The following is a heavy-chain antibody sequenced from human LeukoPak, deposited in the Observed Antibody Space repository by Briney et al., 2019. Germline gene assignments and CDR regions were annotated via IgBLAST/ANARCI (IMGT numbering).Heavy chain of an antibody. J-gene: IGHJ6*04. V-gene: IGHV1-18*04. CDR1: GYTFTSYG. CDR2: ISAYNGNT. CDR3: ARPLKGYYYYDMDV. Sequence: ASVKVSCKASGYTFTSYGISWVRQAPGQVLEWMGWISAYNGNTNYAQKLQGRVTMTTDTSTSTAYMELRSLRSDDTAVYYCARPLKGYYYYDMDVWGKGTTVTVSS.